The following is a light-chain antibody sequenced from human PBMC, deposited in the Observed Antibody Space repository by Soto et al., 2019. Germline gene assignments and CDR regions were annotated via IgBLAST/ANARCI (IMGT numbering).Light chain of an antibody. Sequence: QAVVTQEPSLTVSPGGTVTLTCASSTGPVTSDYYPNWFQQKPGQAPRALIYSTTKKHSWTPARFSGSLLGGKAALKLSGVQPEAEADCNCLLYCSAAVGFGGLSQLSVL. J-gene: IGLJ2*01. CDR1: TGPVTSDYY. V-gene: IGLV7-43*01. CDR3: LLYCSAAVG. CDR2: STT.